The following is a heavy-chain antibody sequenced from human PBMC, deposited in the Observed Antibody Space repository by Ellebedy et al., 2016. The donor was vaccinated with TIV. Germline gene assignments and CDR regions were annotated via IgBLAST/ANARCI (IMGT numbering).Heavy chain of an antibody. D-gene: IGHD3-22*01. Sequence: SETLSLXCAASGGSITTGTYWSWVRQPPGAGLEWIGEISHSGDTKYNPSLKTRVTISIDKSKNQFSLRLNSVTAADTAVYYCARSSGYFSLDYWGQGTLVTVSS. CDR2: ISHSGDT. CDR1: GGSITTGTY. CDR3: ARSSGYFSLDY. J-gene: IGHJ4*02. V-gene: IGHV4-4*02.